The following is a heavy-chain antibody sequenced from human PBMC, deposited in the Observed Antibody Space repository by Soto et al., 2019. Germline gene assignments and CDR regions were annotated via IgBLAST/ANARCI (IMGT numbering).Heavy chain of an antibody. CDR1: GGTFSSYA. J-gene: IGHJ6*02. Sequence: ASVKVSCKASGGTFSSYAISWVRQAPGQGLEWMGGIIPIFGTANYAQKFQGRVTITADESTSTAYMELSSLRSEDTAVYYCARAPKMGILPDGSDYYYYGMDVWGQGTTVTVSS. V-gene: IGHV1-69*13. CDR3: ARAPKMGILPDGSDYYYYGMDV. CDR2: IIPIFGTA. D-gene: IGHD2-21*01.